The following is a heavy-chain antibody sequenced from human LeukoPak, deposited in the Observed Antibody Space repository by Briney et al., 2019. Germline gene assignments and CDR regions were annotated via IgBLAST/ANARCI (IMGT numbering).Heavy chain of an antibody. J-gene: IGHJ4*02. V-gene: IGHV3-48*03. CDR3: ARDSYYGGTQDY. D-gene: IGHD4-23*01. Sequence: PGGSLRLSCAASGFTFSSYEMNWVRQAPGKGLEWVSYISTRGGTIYYADSVKGRFTISRDNAKNSLYLQMNSLRAEDTAVYYCARDSYYGGTQDYWGQGTLVTVSS. CDR1: GFTFSSYE. CDR2: ISTRGGTI.